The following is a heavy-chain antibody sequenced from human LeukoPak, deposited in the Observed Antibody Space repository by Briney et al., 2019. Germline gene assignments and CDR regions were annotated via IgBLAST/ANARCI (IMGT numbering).Heavy chain of an antibody. V-gene: IGHV4-34*01. CDR1: GGSFSGYY. Sequence: SETLSLTCAVYGGSFSGYYWSWIRQPPGKGLEWIGEINHSGSTNYNPSLKSRVTISVDTSKNQFSLKLSSVTAADTAVYYCARDKQRPYYYYDGMDVWGKGTTVTVSS. CDR3: ARDKQRPYYYYDGMDV. J-gene: IGHJ6*04. CDR2: INHSGST. D-gene: IGHD6-25*01.